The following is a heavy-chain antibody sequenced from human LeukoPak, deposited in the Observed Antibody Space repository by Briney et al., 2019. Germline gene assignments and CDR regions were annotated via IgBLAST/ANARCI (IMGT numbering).Heavy chain of an antibody. CDR3: ARAYSSGDYLGY. V-gene: IGHV4-34*01. CDR2: INHSGST. D-gene: IGHD2-15*01. CDR1: GGSFSGYY. Sequence: PSETLSLTCAVYGGSFSGYYWSWIRQPPGKGLEWIGEINHSGSTNYNPSLKSRVTISVDTSKNQFSLKLSSVTAADTAVYHCARAYSSGDYLGYWGQGTLVTVSS. J-gene: IGHJ4*02.